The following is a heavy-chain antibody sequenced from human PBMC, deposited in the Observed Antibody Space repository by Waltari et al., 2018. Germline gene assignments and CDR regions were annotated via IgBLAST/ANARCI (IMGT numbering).Heavy chain of an antibody. CDR2: INRSGST. Sequence: QVQLQQWGAGLLKPSETLSVTCEVFDDSFSKYYWVWIRQSPGKGLEWIGEINRSGSTNYNPSRTGRVTISLDMSKKQLSLRVTSVTAADTAVYYCAREYSSFEPIFDYWGRGTLVTVSS. D-gene: IGHD5-12*01. J-gene: IGHJ4*02. CDR3: AREYSSFEPIFDY. V-gene: IGHV4-34*02. CDR1: DDSFSKYY.